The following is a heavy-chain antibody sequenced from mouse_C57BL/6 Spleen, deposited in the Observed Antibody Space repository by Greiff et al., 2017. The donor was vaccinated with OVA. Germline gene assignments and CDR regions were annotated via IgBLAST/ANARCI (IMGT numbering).Heavy chain of an antibody. J-gene: IGHJ2*01. CDR1: GYTFTDYY. Sequence: EVQLQQSGPELVKPGASVKISCKASGYTFTDYYMNWVKQSHGKSLEWIGDINPNNGGTSYNQKFKGKATLTVDKSSSTAYMELRSLTSEDPAVYYCARLPYYYGSSPLDYWGQGTTLTVSS. V-gene: IGHV1-26*01. D-gene: IGHD1-1*01. CDR2: INPNNGGT. CDR3: ARLPYYYGSSPLDY.